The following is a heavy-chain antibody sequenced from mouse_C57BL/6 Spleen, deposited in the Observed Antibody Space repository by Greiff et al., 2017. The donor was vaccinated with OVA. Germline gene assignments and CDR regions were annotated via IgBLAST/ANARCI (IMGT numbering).Heavy chain of an antibody. CDR2: INYDGSST. CDR1: GFTFSDYY. CDR3: ARERGYYGGAMDY. V-gene: IGHV5-16*01. J-gene: IGHJ4*01. Sequence: EVKLMESEGGLVQPGSSMKLSCTASGFTFSDYYMAWVRQVPEKGLEWVANINYDGSSTYYLDSLKSRFIISRDNAKNILYLQMSSLKSEDTATYYCARERGYYGGAMDYWGQGTSVTVSS. D-gene: IGHD1-1*01.